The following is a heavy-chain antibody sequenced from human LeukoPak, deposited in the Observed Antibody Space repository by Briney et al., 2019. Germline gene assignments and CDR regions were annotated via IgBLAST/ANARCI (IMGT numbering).Heavy chain of an antibody. CDR1: GYTFTRYA. CDR3: ARGYSYGSDYYYGMDV. Sequence: PSVNVSCEASGYTFTRYAISGVPQAPGQGLEWMVWISGYNGNTKYTQKVQGRVTITKDTSTSRAHMELTRLRLDDTAVFYCARGYSYGSDYYYGMDVWGQGTTVTVSS. J-gene: IGHJ6*02. D-gene: IGHD5-18*01. V-gene: IGHV1-18*01. CDR2: ISGYNGNT.